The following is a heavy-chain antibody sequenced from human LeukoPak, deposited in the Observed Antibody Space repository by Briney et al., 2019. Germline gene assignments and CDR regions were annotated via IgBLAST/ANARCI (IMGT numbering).Heavy chain of an antibody. D-gene: IGHD3-10*01. J-gene: IGHJ4*02. CDR3: ARDPLLWFGENFSWFDY. Sequence: GGSLRLSCAASGFIFSKYWMTRVGQAPGKGPEWVANIKQDGSEKSYVDSVKGRFTISRDNAKNSLYLQMNSLRAEDTAVYYCARDPLLWFGENFSWFDYWGQGTLVTVSS. CDR2: IKQDGSEK. V-gene: IGHV3-7*01. CDR1: GFIFSKYW.